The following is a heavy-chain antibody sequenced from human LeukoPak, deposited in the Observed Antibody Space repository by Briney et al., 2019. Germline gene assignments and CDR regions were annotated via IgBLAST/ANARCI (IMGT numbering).Heavy chain of an antibody. CDR1: GFTFSDYY. D-gene: IGHD6-13*01. CDR2: ISSGGSTI. Sequence: GGSLRLSCAASGFTFSDYYMSWIRQAPGKGLKWISYISSGGSTIYYADSVKGRFTISRDNAKNSLYLQINSLRAEDTAVYYCARDQSSAAAGTFDAFDIWGQGTMVTVSS. J-gene: IGHJ3*02. V-gene: IGHV3-11*01. CDR3: ARDQSSAAAGTFDAFDI.